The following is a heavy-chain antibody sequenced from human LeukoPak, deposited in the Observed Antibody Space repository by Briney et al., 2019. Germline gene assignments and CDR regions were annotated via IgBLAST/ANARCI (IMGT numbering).Heavy chain of an antibody. CDR3: ARTYYDFWSGYLGTFDI. V-gene: IGHV3-23*01. J-gene: IGHJ3*02. CDR1: GFTFSSYA. D-gene: IGHD3-3*01. CDR2: ISGSGGST. Sequence: GGSLRLSCAASGFTFSSYAMSWVRQAPGKGLEWVSAISGSGGSTYYADSVKGRFTISRDNSKNTLYLQMNSLRAEDTAVYYCARTYYDFWSGYLGTFDIWGQGTMVTVSS.